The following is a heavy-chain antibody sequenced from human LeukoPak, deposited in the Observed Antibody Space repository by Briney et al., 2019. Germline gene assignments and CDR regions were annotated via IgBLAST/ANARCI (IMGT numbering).Heavy chain of an antibody. V-gene: IGHV3-23*01. J-gene: IGHJ3*02. D-gene: IGHD2-15*01. CDR2: IGGGGTP. Sequence: GGSLRLSCAASGFTFSSYDMSWVRQAPGRGLEWVSAIGGGGTPYYADSVKGRFTISRDNSKNTLYLQMNSLRAEDTAVYYCAKTRGIVVVAATRGAFDIWGQGTMVTVSS. CDR3: AKTRGIVVVAATRGAFDI. CDR1: GFTFSSYD.